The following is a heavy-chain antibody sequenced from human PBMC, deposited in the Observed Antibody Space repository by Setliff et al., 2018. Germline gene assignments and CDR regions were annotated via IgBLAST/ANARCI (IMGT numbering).Heavy chain of an antibody. CDR1: GDPFNAYG. J-gene: IGHJ6*03. D-gene: IGHD4-17*01. V-gene: IGHV1-69*10. CDR2: IIPVLGMT. CDR3: ARGPSPTVTPSRLIYFYHMDV. Sequence: SVKVSCKASGDPFNAYGVSWVRQAPGQGLGWMGAIIPVLGMTDYAQKFQGRLTITADQSTTTVYMELSSLRFDDTALYYCARGPSPTVTPSRLIYFYHMDVWGKGTTVTVSS.